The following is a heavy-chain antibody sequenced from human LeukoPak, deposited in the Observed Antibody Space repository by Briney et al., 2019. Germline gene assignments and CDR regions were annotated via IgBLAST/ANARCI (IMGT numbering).Heavy chain of an antibody. CDR1: GYTFVGHY. V-gene: IGHV1-2*06. Sequence: ASVKVSYKGSGYTFVGHYMHWVRQAPAQGLEWMGRINTNSGVTDHPQKFQGRVTMTRDTSISTIYMELSRLTSDDTAVYYCARDLGITGDLMDVWGQGTTVTVSS. D-gene: IGHD7-27*01. CDR2: INTNSGVT. CDR3: ARDLGITGDLMDV. J-gene: IGHJ6*01.